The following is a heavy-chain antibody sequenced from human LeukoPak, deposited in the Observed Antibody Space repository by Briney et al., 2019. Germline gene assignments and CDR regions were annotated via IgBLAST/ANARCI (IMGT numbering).Heavy chain of an antibody. Sequence: GGSLRLSCAASGFTFNNYWMAWVRQAPGKGLEWVSAISGSGGSTYYADSVKGRFTISRDNSKNTLYLQMNSLRAEDTAVYYCAARYSSSWLSPDDYWGQGTLVTVSS. CDR3: AARYSSSWLSPDDY. J-gene: IGHJ4*02. D-gene: IGHD6-13*01. CDR1: GFTFNNYW. CDR2: ISGSGGST. V-gene: IGHV3-23*01.